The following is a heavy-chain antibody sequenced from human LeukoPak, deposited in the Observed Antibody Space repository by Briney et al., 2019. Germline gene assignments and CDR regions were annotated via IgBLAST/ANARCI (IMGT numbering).Heavy chain of an antibody. J-gene: IGHJ6*03. Sequence: GGSLRLSCAASGFTFSSYSMNWVRQAPGKGLEWVSSISSSSSYIYYADSVKGRLTISRDNAKNSLYLQMNSLRAEDTAVYYCARALDYGEYYYYYMDVWGKGTTVTVSS. CDR2: ISSSSSYI. CDR3: ARALDYGEYYYYYMDV. V-gene: IGHV3-21*01. CDR1: GFTFSSYS. D-gene: IGHD4-17*01.